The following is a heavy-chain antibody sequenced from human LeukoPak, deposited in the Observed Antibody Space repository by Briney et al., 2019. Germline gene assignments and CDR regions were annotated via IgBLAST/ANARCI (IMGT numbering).Heavy chain of an antibody. CDR2: IYYSGST. J-gene: IGHJ4*02. CDR1: GGSISSGGYY. D-gene: IGHD3-22*01. Sequence: NPSQTLSLTCTVSGGSISSGGYYWSWIRQHPGKGLEWIGYIYYSGSTCYNPSLKSRVTISVDTSKNQFSLKLSSVTAADTAVYYCARASSGYYYDYWGQGTLVTVSS. CDR3: ARASSGYYYDY. V-gene: IGHV4-31*03.